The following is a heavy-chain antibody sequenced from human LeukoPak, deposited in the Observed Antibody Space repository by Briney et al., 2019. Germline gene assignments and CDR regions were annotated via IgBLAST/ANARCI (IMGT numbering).Heavy chain of an antibody. CDR2: IYYSGST. J-gene: IGHJ6*02. V-gene: IGHV4-59*01. CDR3: ARGRARHVRYSMDV. D-gene: IGHD6-6*01. CDR1: GGSISSYY. Sequence: PSETLSLTCTVSGGSISSYYWSWIRQPPGKGLEWIGYIYYSGSTNYNPSPKSRVTISVDTSKNQFSLKLSSVTAADTAVYYCARGRARHVRYSMDVWGQGTTVTVSS.